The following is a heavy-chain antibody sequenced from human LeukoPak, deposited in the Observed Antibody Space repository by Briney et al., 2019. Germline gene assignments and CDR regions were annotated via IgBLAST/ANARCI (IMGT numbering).Heavy chain of an antibody. V-gene: IGHV3-33*01. Sequence: GGSLRLSCAASGFTFNNYGIHWVRQAPGKGLEWVAVIWYDGSNKYYADSVKGRFTISRDNSKNTLYLQMNSLRAEDTAVYYCARDGEDCSGGSCYLDNWFDPWGQGTLVTVSS. D-gene: IGHD2-15*01. CDR3: ARDGEDCSGGSCYLDNWFDP. J-gene: IGHJ5*02. CDR2: IWYDGSNK. CDR1: GFTFNNYG.